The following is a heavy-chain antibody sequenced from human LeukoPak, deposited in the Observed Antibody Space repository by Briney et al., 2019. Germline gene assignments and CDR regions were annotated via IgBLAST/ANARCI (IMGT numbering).Heavy chain of an antibody. CDR1: GFTFSSYD. CDR2: IGTAGDT. J-gene: IGHJ5*02. Sequence: GGSLTLSCPASGFTFSSYDLHWLRQATGKGLEWVSAIGTAGDTYYPGSVKGRFIISRVNDKNSLYLQMNSLRAGDTAVYYCARGANDYGDYNWFDPWGQGTLVTVSS. V-gene: IGHV3-13*01. CDR3: ARGANDYGDYNWFDP. D-gene: IGHD4-17*01.